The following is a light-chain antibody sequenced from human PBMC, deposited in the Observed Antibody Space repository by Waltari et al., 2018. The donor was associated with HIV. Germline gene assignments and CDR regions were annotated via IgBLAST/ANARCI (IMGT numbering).Light chain of an antibody. CDR3: QQYESYST. J-gene: IGKJ1*01. V-gene: IGKV1-5*03. CDR1: RSISNW. Sequence: DIQMTQSTSTLSASIGDRVTITCRASRSISNWLAWYQQKPGKAPKVIIYKASNLESGVPSRFSGSGSGTEFTLTISSLQPDDFATYYCQQYESYSTFGQGTKVEIK. CDR2: KAS.